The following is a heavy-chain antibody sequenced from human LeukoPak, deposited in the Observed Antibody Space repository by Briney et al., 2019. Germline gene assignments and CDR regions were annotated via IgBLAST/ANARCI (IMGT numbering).Heavy chain of an antibody. Sequence: SETLSLTCIVSGSISSYYWTWIRQPPGKGLEWIGHSYFAGNPNYNPSLKSRVTISVDPPKNQFSLKLTSVTAADTAVYYCAGLRSTVAWASFDYWGQGILVTVSS. CDR2: SYFAGNP. J-gene: IGHJ4*02. V-gene: IGHV4-59*08. CDR3: AGLRSTVAWASFDY. CDR1: GSISSYY. D-gene: IGHD4-23*01.